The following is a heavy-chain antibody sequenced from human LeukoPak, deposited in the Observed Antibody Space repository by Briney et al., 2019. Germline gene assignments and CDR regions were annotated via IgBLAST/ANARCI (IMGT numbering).Heavy chain of an antibody. J-gene: IGHJ4*02. CDR1: GGTFSRYA. Sequence: SVKVSCKTSGGTFSRYALSWVRQAPGQGLEWMGRIIPILGMANYADKFQGRVTISADKSTSTGYMELRSLRSEDTAVYYCAREGGPYRPLDYSGQGTLVTVSS. CDR2: IIPILGMA. CDR3: AREGGPYRPLDY. V-gene: IGHV1-69*04.